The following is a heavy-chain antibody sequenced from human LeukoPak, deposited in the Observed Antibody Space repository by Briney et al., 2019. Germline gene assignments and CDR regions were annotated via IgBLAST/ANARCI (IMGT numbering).Heavy chain of an antibody. CDR3: ASEAKYYCGSGRYCTDY. D-gene: IGHD3-10*01. CDR1: GFTVTSNY. CDR2: ISSVGGA. Sequence: GGSLRLSCAASGFTVTSNYMRWVRHAPGEGLEWVSVISSVGGASSAASLKGRFTISRDNPKNTLYLQMNSLRAEETAVYYCASEAKYYCGSGRYCTDYWGQGTLVTVSS. J-gene: IGHJ4*02. V-gene: IGHV3-66*01.